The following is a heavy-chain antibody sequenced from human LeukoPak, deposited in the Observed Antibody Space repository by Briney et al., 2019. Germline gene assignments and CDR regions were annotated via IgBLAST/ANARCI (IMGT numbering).Heavy chain of an antibody. Sequence: GGSLRLSCAASGFSFSTYAMHWVRQAPGKGLEWVSAISGSGGSTYYADSVKGRFTISRDNSKNTLYLQMNSLRAEDTAVYYCAKDLYGDYQWGQGTLVTVSS. V-gene: IGHV3-23*01. CDR1: GFSFSTYA. D-gene: IGHD4-17*01. J-gene: IGHJ4*02. CDR3: AKDLYGDYQ. CDR2: ISGSGGST.